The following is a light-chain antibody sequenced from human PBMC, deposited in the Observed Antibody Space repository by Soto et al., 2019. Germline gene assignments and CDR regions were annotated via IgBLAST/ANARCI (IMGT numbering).Light chain of an antibody. J-gene: IGKJ4*01. CDR2: AES. CDR1: QGIAGS. CDR3: QQVKSYPRT. V-gene: IGKV1-9*01. Sequence: DIQMTQSPSSLSASVGDRVTITCRASQGIAGSLACYQQKPGKPPKLLIYAESTLQSGVPSRFSGSGSGTRGTLTISSLQPEDFATYYCQQVKSYPRTFGGGTKVDIK.